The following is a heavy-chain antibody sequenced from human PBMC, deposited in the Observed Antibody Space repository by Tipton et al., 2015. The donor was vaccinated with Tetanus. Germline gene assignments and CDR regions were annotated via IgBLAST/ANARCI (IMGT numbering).Heavy chain of an antibody. V-gene: IGHV3-23*01. CDR2: ISASGYT. CDR1: GFTFSSYA. Sequence: SLRLSCAASGFTFSSYAMNWVRQAPGKGLEWVSSISASGYTNYADSGEGRFTISRDNAKNTLYLQMNSLRAEDTAVYYCARSESRIAPRIPWGMDIWGQGTTVAVSS. D-gene: IGHD6-6*01. CDR3: ARSESRIAPRIPWGMDI. J-gene: IGHJ6*02.